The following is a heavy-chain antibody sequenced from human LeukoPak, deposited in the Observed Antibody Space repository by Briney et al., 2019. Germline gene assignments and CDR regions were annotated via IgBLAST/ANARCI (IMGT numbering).Heavy chain of an antibody. J-gene: IGHJ5*02. CDR3: ARGEWFDP. CDR1: GGSISSSSYY. V-gene: IGHV4-39*07. Sequence: SETLSLTCTVSGGSISSSSYYWGWIRQPPGKGLEWIGSIYYSGSTYYNPSLKSRVTISVDTSKDQFSLKLSSVTAADTAVYYCARGEWFDPWGQGTLVTVSS. D-gene: IGHD3-16*01. CDR2: IYYSGST.